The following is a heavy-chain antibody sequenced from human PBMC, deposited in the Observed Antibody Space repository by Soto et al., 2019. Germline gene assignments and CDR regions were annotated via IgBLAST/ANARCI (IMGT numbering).Heavy chain of an antibody. CDR3: ARGVGIVLMVYAIVPYYYMDV. V-gene: IGHV1-8*01. D-gene: IGHD2-8*01. CDR1: GYTFTSYD. Sequence: ASVKVSCKASGYTFTSYDINWVRQATGQRLERMGLLIPNIVNTGYAQKFQGRVTMTRNTSISTAYIVLSSLRSEDTAVYYFARGVGIVLMVYAIVPYYYMDVWGKGTTVTVSS. CDR2: LIPNIVNT. J-gene: IGHJ6*03.